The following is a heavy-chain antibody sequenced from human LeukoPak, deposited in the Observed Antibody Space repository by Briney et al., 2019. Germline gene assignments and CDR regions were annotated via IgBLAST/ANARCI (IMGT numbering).Heavy chain of an antibody. D-gene: IGHD4-23*01. CDR3: ARHLVAGWTMVTPNWFDP. CDR2: IYYSGST. CDR1: GGSISSSSYY. V-gene: IGHV4-39*01. J-gene: IGHJ5*02. Sequence: PSETLSLTCTVSGGSISSSSYYWGWIRQPPGKGLEWIGSIYYSGSTYYNPSLKSRVTISVDMSKNQFSLKLSSVTAADAAVYYCARHLVAGWTMVTPNWFDPWRQGTLVTVSP.